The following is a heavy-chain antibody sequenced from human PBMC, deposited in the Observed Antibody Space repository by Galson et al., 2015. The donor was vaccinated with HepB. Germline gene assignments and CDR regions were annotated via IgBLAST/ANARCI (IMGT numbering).Heavy chain of an antibody. CDR2: INPNSGGT. CDR1: GYTFTGYY. Sequence: SVKVSCKASGYTFTGYYMHWVRQAPGQGLEWMGWINPNSGGTNYAQKFQGRVTMTRDTSISTAYMELSRLRSDDTAVYYCARSGPESHIAARRYDYWGQGTLVTVSS. CDR3: ARSGPESHIAARRYDY. V-gene: IGHV1-2*02. J-gene: IGHJ4*02. D-gene: IGHD6-6*01.